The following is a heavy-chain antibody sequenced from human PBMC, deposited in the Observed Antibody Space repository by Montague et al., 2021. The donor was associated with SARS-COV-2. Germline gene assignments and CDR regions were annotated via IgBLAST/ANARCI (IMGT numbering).Heavy chain of an antibody. Sequence: SETLSLTCAVYGGSFSDYYWSWIRQPPGKGLEWIGEINHSGSTNYNPSLKSRVTISVDTSKNQFSLKLTSVTAADTAVYYCASFPYDYDESGASDIWGQGTLVTVSS. J-gene: IGHJ4*02. CDR2: INHSGST. CDR3: ASFPYDYDESGASDI. CDR1: GGSFSDYY. D-gene: IGHD3-16*01. V-gene: IGHV4-34*01.